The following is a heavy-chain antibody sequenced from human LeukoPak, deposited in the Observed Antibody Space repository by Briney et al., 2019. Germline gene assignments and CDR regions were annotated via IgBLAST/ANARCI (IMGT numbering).Heavy chain of an antibody. J-gene: IGHJ3*02. CDR2: IYAGGNA. Sequence: GGSLRLSCAASGFTVSSNYMTWVRQAPGKGLQWVSVIYAGGNAYYAGSVKGRFAISRDNSKNTVYLQMNSLRVEDTAIYYCARALGSGITKSGHDAFDMWGQGTMVTVSS. CDR1: GFTVSSNY. D-gene: IGHD6-19*01. V-gene: IGHV3-53*01. CDR3: ARALGSGITKSGHDAFDM.